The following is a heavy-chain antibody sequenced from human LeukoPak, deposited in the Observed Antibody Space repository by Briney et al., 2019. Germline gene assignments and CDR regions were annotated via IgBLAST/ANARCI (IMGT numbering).Heavy chain of an antibody. CDR2: IYHSGNT. V-gene: IGHV4-4*02. J-gene: IGHJ4*02. D-gene: IGHD3-10*01. CDR3: AGRTYYYGSGSSHRDY. Sequence: SGTLSLTCAVSGGSISSSNWWSWVRQPPGKGLEWIGEIYHSGNTYYNPSLKSRVTISVDTSKNQFSLKVSSVTAADTAVYYCAGRTYYYGSGSSHRDYWGQGTLVTVSS. CDR1: GGSISSSNW.